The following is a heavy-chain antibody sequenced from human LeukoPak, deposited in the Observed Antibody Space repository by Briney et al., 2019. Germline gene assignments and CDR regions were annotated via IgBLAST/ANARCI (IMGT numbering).Heavy chain of an antibody. V-gene: IGHV4-59*01. Sequence: SETLSLTCTVSGGSISSYYWSWLRQPPGKGLEWIGYIYYSGSTNYNPSLKSRVTISVDTSKNQFSLKLSPVTAADTAVYYCARAYYYDSSGYYLPPSYYFDYWGQGTLVTVSS. CDR2: IYYSGST. D-gene: IGHD3-22*01. CDR1: GGSISSYY. J-gene: IGHJ4*02. CDR3: ARAYYYDSSGYYLPPSYYFDY.